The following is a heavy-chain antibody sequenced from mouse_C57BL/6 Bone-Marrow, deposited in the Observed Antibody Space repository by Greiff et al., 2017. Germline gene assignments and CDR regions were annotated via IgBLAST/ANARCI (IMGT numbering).Heavy chain of an antibody. CDR3: ARGGLYSNYYYAMDY. J-gene: IGHJ4*01. CDR1: GYTFTSYW. CDR2: IYPGSGST. Sequence: VQLQQPGAELVKPGASVKMSCKASGYTFTSYWITWVKRRPGQGLEWIGDIYPGSGSTNYNEKFKSKATLTVDTSSSTAYMQLSSLTSEDSAVYYCARGGLYSNYYYAMDYWGQGTSVTVSS. D-gene: IGHD2-5*01. V-gene: IGHV1-55*01.